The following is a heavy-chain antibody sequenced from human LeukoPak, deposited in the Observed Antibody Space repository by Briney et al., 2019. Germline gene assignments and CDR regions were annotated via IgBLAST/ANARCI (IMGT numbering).Heavy chain of an antibody. J-gene: IGHJ4*02. V-gene: IGHV3-21*06. Sequence: PGESLRLSCAPSGFTFSTYTMGWVRQAPGGGLEWVSSLRSTGTSTSHADSVTGRFTITSDNAKGSLYLEMTSLRAEDTAVYYCARVYFGDYFDTSEYHYFDHWGQGILVTVSS. CDR3: ARVYFGDYFDTSEYHYFDH. D-gene: IGHD3-22*01. CDR2: LRSTGTST. CDR1: GFTFSTYT.